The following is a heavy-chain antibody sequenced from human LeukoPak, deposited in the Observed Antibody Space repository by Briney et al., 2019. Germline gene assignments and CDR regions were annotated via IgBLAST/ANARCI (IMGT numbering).Heavy chain of an antibody. CDR1: GFTVSSNY. CDR2: IYSGGST. D-gene: IGHD2-2*01. Sequence: GGSLRLSCATSGFTVSSNYMSWVRQAPGKGLEWVSVIYSGGSTYYADSVKGRFTISRDNSKNTLYLQMNSLRAEDTAVYYCARQVVGYFDYWGQGTLVTVSS. V-gene: IGHV3-53*01. CDR3: ARQVVGYFDY. J-gene: IGHJ4*02.